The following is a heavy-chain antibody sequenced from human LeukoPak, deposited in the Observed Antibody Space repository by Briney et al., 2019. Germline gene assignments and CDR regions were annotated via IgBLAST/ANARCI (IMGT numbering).Heavy chain of an antibody. CDR1: GFTFSSYA. D-gene: IGHD3-22*01. V-gene: IGHV3-23*01. CDR3: AKYYYDSSGYYITPPARAPDY. Sequence: PGGSLRLSCVASGFTFSSYAMSWVRQAPGKGLEWVSAISGSGGGVSTYYADSVKGRFTISRDNSKNTLYLQMNSLRAEDTAVYYCAKYYYDSSGYYITPPARAPDYWGQGTLVTVSS. CDR2: ISGSGGGVST. J-gene: IGHJ4*02.